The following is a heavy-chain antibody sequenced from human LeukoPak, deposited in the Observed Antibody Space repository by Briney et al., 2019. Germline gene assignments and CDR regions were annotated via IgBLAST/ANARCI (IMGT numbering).Heavy chain of an antibody. D-gene: IGHD3-9*01. CDR2: IYYSGST. CDR3: ARRVLLYDILTAYSRYYSSYMDV. CDR1: GGSISSSSYY. Sequence: PSETLSLTCTVSGGSISSSSYYWGWIRQPPGKGLEWIGSIYYSGSTYHNPSLKSRVTISVDTSKNQFSLKLSSVTAADTAVYYCARRVLLYDILTAYSRYYSSYMDVWGRGTTVTISS. V-gene: IGHV4-39*01. J-gene: IGHJ6*03.